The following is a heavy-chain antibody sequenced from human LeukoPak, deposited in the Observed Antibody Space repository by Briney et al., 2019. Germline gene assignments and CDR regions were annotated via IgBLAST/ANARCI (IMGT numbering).Heavy chain of an antibody. CDR2: ISSSGSTI. CDR1: GFAFSDYY. V-gene: IGHV3-11*01. CDR3: AKDRIVVVTATQNYYGMDV. Sequence: PGGSLRLSCAASGFAFSDYYMSWIRQAPGKGLEWVSYISSSGSTIYYADSVKGRFTISRDNAKNSLYLQMNSLRAEDTAVYYCAKDRIVVVTATQNYYGMDVWGQGTTVTVSS. D-gene: IGHD2-21*02. J-gene: IGHJ6*02.